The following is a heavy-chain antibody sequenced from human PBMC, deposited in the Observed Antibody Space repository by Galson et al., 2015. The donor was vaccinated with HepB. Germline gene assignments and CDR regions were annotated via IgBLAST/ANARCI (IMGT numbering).Heavy chain of an antibody. Sequence: SLRLSCAASGFILSSYSMNWVRQAPGKGLEWVSSISSSSSYIYYADSVKGRFTISRDSAKNSLYLQMNSLRAEDTAVYYCARDPGSSSGGRARDYYFDYWGQGTLVTVSS. D-gene: IGHD6-13*01. CDR1: GFILSSYS. CDR2: ISSSSSYI. J-gene: IGHJ4*02. CDR3: ARDPGSSSGGRARDYYFDY. V-gene: IGHV3-21*01.